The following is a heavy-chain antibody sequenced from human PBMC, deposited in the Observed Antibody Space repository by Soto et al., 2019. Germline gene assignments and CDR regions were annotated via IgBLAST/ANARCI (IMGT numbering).Heavy chain of an antibody. CDR2: IYYSGST. Sequence: SETLSLTCTVSGGSISSSSYYWGWIRQPPGKGLEWIGSIYYSGSTYYNPSLKSRVTISVDTSKNQFSLKLSSVTAADTAVYYCARQPSSCGSRWFDPWGQGTLVTVSS. D-gene: IGHD2-15*01. J-gene: IGHJ5*02. CDR3: ARQPSSCGSRWFDP. CDR1: GGSISSSSYY. V-gene: IGHV4-39*01.